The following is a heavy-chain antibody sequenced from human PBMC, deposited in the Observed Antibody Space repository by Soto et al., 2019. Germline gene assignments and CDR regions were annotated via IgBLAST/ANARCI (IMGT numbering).Heavy chain of an antibody. D-gene: IGHD3-3*01. CDR3: ASPYYDFWSRRETHKNHYNYYGADV. J-gene: IGHJ6*02. Sequence: QVQLVQSGAEVKKPGSSVKVSCKASGGSFNTYVISWVRQAPGHGLEWMGGIIPVFGTARYAQKFQGRVTITADESTRTSYMELSSLRSEDTALYYCASPYYDFWSRRETHKNHYNYYGADVWGQGTAATVSS. V-gene: IGHV1-69*01. CDR2: IIPVFGTA. CDR1: GGSFNTYV.